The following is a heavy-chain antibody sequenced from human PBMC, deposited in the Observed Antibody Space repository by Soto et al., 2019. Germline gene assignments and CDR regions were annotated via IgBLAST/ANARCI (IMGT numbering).Heavy chain of an antibody. J-gene: IGHJ5*02. Sequence: WASVKVSCKASGYTFTSYAMHWVRQAPGQRLEWMGGIIPIFGTANYAQKFQGRVTITADESTSTAYMELSSLRSEDTAVYYCAREGRIAVAGTGWFDPWGQGTLVTVSS. D-gene: IGHD6-19*01. CDR3: AREGRIAVAGTGWFDP. CDR2: IIPIFGTA. CDR1: GYTFTSYA. V-gene: IGHV1-69*13.